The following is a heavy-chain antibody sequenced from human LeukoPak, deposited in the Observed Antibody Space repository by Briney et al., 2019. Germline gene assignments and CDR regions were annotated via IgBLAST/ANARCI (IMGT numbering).Heavy chain of an antibody. Sequence: ASVKVSCKASGYTFPNFDINWVRQAPGQGLEWVGWMSPKSGDKGYAQKFRGRVTMTRDSFKTTAYLELSGLKFEDTAVYYCARTPPKGDIDTWGKGTLVPV. J-gene: IGHJ5*02. CDR3: ARTPPKGDIDT. CDR2: MSPKSGDK. D-gene: IGHD2-21*02. V-gene: IGHV1-8*01. CDR1: GYTFPNFD.